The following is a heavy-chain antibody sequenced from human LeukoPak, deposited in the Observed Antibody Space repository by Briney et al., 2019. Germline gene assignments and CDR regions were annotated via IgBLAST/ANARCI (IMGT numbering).Heavy chain of an antibody. CDR3: ASAGTGPKDNWFDP. CDR2: ISAYNGNT. CDR1: GYTFTSYG. Sequence: ASVKVSCKASGYTFTSYGISWVRQAPGQGLEWMGWISAYNGNTNYAQKLQGRVTMTTDTSTSTAYMELRSLRSDDTAVYYCASAGTGPKDNWFDPWGQGTLVTVSS. J-gene: IGHJ5*02. V-gene: IGHV1-18*01. D-gene: IGHD3/OR15-3a*01.